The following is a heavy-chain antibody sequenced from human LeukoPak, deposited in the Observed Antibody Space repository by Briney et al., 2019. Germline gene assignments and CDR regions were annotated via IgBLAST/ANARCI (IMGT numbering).Heavy chain of an antibody. CDR2: ISSSSSYI. V-gene: IGHV3-21*01. J-gene: IGHJ6*03. D-gene: IGHD2-2*01. CDR3: ARDSVVCSSTSCSDIYYYYYYMDV. CDR1: GFTFSSYS. Sequence: GGSLRLSCAASGFTFSSYSMNWVRQAPGKGLEWVSSISSSSSYIYYADSVKGRFTISRDNAKNSLYLQMNSLRAEDTAVYYCARDSVVCSSTSCSDIYYYYYYMDVWGQGTMVTVSS.